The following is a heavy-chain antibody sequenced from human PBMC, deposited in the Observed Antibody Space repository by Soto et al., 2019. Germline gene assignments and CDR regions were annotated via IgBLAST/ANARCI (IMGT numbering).Heavy chain of an antibody. V-gene: IGHV3-30*04. D-gene: IGHD4-4*01. J-gene: IGHJ2*01. CDR2: ISDDGSNK. CDR3: ARPLWRNDYNWGYFDL. CDR1: GFTFSSYA. Sequence: QVQLVESGGGVVQPGRSLRLSCAASGFTFSSYAMHWVRQAPGKGLEWVAVISDDGSNKYYADSVKGRFTISRDNSKNTLYLQMNSLRAADTAVYYCARPLWRNDYNWGYFDLWGRGTLVTVSS.